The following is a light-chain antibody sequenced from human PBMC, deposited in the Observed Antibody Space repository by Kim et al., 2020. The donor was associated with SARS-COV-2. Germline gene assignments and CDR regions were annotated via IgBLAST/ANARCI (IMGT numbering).Light chain of an antibody. CDR3: QQRSNWPCS. CDR1: QTVGGF. CDR2: DAS. V-gene: IGKV3-11*01. J-gene: IGKJ2*04. Sequence: SLSPGERATHAGRASQTVGGFLAWYQQKPGQAPRLLIYDASDRATGIPARFSGSGSGTDFTLTISSLEPEDFAVYYCQQRSNWPCSFGQGTKLEIK.